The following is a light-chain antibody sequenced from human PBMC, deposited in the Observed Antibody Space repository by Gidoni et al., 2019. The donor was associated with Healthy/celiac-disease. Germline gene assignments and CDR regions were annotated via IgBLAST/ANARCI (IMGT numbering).Light chain of an antibody. CDR2: AAS. CDR3: LQHNSYPPT. J-gene: IGKJ4*01. CDR1: QGIRND. Sequence: DIQMIQCPSALSASVGDRVIITGRARQGIRNDLGWYKQKPGKAPKRRIYAASSWQSGAPSRFSGSGSGTEFTLTISSLQPEDFATYYWLQHNSYPPTFGGGTKVEIK. V-gene: IGKV1-17*01.